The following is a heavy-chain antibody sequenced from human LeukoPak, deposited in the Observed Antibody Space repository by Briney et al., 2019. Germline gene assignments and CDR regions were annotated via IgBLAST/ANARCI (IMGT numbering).Heavy chain of an antibody. D-gene: IGHD2/OR15-2a*01. CDR3: ARAPSLYYFDS. CDR2: IFSSGST. V-gene: IGHV4-59*01. Sequence: KSSETLSLTCTVSGGSISSYYWSWIRQPPGKGLEWIGYIFSSGSTSYNPSLKSRVTISLDTSKNQFSLKVTSVTAADTAMYYCARAPSLYYFDSWGQGTLVTVSS. J-gene: IGHJ4*02. CDR1: GGSISSYY.